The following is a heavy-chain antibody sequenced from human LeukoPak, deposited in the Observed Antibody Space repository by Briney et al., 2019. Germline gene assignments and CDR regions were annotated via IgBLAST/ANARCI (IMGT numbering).Heavy chain of an antibody. J-gene: IGHJ5*02. CDR2: ISSSGSTI. CDR1: GFTFSSYS. CDR3: ARRGYSSGHNWFDP. V-gene: IGHV3-48*04. Sequence: GGSLRLSCAASGFTFSSYSMNWVRQAPGKGLEWVSYISSSGSTIYYADSVKGRFTISRDNAKNSLSLQMNSLRAEDTAVYYCARRGYSSGHNWFDPWGQGTLVTVSS. D-gene: IGHD5-18*01.